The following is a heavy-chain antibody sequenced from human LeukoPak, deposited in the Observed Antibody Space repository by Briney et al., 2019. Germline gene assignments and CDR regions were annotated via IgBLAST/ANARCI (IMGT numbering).Heavy chain of an antibody. CDR3: ARSDFWSGYPIDY. CDR2: ISYDGSNK. D-gene: IGHD3-3*01. Sequence: GGSLRLSCVASGFTFSSCAMHWVRQAPGKGLEWVAVISYDGSNKYYADSVEGRFTISRDNSKNMLYLQMNSLRAEDTAVYYCARSDFWSGYPIDYWGQGTLVTVSS. J-gene: IGHJ4*02. CDR1: GFTFSSCA. V-gene: IGHV3-30*04.